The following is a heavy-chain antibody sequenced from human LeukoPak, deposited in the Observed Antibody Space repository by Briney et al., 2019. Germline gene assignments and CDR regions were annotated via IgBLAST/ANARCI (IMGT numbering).Heavy chain of an antibody. Sequence: PSETLSLTCTVSGGSISSSSYYWGWIRQPPGKGLEWIGSIYYSGSTYYNPSLKSRVTISVVTSKNQFSLKVTSVTAADTAVYYCVRHGGGYCSGGSCYVDYWGQGTLVTVSS. CDR1: GGSISSSSYY. CDR2: IYYSGST. J-gene: IGHJ4*02. D-gene: IGHD2-15*01. V-gene: IGHV4-39*01. CDR3: VRHGGGYCSGGSCYVDY.